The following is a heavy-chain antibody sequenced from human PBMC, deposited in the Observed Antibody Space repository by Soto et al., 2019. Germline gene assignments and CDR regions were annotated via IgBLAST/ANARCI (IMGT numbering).Heavy chain of an antibody. CDR2: ISGSGGST. V-gene: IGHV3-23*01. CDR1: GFTFSSYA. CDR3: AKRDSSSWYGELYGMDV. J-gene: IGHJ6*02. Sequence: HPGGSLRLSCAASGFTFSSYAMSWVRQAPGKGLEWVSAISGSGGSTYYADSVKGRFTISRDNSKNTLYLQMNSLRAEDTAVYYCAKRDSSSWYGELYGMDVWGQGTTVTVSS. D-gene: IGHD6-13*01.